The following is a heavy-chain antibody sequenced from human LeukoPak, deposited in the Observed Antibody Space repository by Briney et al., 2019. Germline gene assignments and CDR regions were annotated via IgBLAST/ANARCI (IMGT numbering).Heavy chain of an antibody. CDR2: INPNSGGT. CDR3: ARGVPGTYYYYYMDD. CDR1: GHTLNELA. V-gene: IGHV1-2*02. J-gene: IGHJ6*03. Sequence: GASVKVSCKVSGHTLNELAIQWVRQAPGKGLEWMGWINPNSGGTNYAQKFQGRVTMTRDTSITTAYMELTRLRSDDTAVYYCARGVPGTYYYYYMDDWGKGTTVTVSS. D-gene: IGHD2-2*01.